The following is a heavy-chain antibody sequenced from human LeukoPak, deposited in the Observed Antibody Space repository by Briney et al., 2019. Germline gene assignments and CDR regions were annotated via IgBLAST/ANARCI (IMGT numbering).Heavy chain of an antibody. J-gene: IGHJ5*02. CDR3: AREGGYGGNWFDP. CDR1: GFTFRSYG. V-gene: IGHV3-23*01. Sequence: GGSLRLSCAASGFTFRSYGMSWVRQAPGKGLEWVSAISGSGGSTYYADSVRGRFTISRDNSKNTLHLQLNSLRAEDTAVYYCAREGGYGGNWFDPWGQGTLVTVSS. D-gene: IGHD4-23*01. CDR2: ISGSGGST.